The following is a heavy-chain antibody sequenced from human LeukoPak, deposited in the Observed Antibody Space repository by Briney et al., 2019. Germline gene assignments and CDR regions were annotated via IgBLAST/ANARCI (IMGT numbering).Heavy chain of an antibody. D-gene: IGHD5-18*01. CDR1: GGSISSSSYY. CDR3: ARIEAVTRGYNHAYYFDY. V-gene: IGHV4-39*07. Sequence: SETLSLTCTVSGGSISSSSYYWGWIRQPPGKGLEWIGSIYYSGSTYYNPSLKSRVTISVDTSKNQFSLKLSSVTAADTAVYYCARIEAVTRGYNHAYYFDYWGQGTLVTVSS. CDR2: IYYSGST. J-gene: IGHJ4*02.